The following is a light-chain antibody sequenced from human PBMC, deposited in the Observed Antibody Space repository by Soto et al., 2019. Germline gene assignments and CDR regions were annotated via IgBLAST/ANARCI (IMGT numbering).Light chain of an antibody. CDR2: DAS. CDR3: QKYNSYLYT. J-gene: IGKJ2*01. V-gene: IGKV1-5*01. CDR1: QSISSW. Sequence: DIPVTQSPSTLSASVGDRVTITCRASQSISSWLALYQQKPGQAPQLLIYDASSLERGVPSRISGSGSGTDLPPSISIRQRDYVAADYLQKYNSYLYTFGQGTKLEI.